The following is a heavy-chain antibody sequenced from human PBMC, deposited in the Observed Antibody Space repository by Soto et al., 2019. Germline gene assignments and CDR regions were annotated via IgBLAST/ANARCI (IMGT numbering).Heavy chain of an antibody. CDR3: APHYPDSSGYFDH. CDR1: GYMFTGNY. J-gene: IGHJ4*02. V-gene: IGHV1-2*02. D-gene: IGHD3-22*01. Sequence: GSSVKVSCKASGYMFTGNYMHWVRQAPGQGLEYMGWINPNSGATNYAQKFQGRVTMTWDTSISTAYVELSRLRSDDTAVYYCAPHYPDSSGYFDHWAQGTMVTVSS. CDR2: INPNSGAT.